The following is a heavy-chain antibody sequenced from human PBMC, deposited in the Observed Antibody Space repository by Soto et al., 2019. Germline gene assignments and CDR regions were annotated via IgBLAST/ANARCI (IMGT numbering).Heavy chain of an antibody. CDR1: GGSITSGGFF. V-gene: IGHV4-31*03. CDR2: IYYSGYT. J-gene: IGHJ6*02. CDR3: ARDSSPHYGMDV. D-gene: IGHD6-6*01. Sequence: QVQLQESGPGLMKPSQTLSLTCSVSGGSITSGGFFWSWVRQDPGEGLELIAYIYYSGYTYYHPSLKSRLSISMDTSKNQFSLKLSSVTAADTAVYYCARDSSPHYGMDVWGQGTTVTVSS.